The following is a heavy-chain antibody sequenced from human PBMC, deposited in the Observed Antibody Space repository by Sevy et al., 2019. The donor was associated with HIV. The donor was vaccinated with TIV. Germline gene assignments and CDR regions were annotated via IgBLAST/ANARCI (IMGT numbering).Heavy chain of an antibody. CDR1: GFTFSTYA. CDR2: ISGSGGDT. V-gene: IGHV3-23*01. D-gene: IGHD3-22*01. J-gene: IGHJ6*02. Sequence: GGSLRLSCAASGFTFSTYAMSWVRQAPGKGLEWVSVISGSGGDTYYADSVKGRFSISGDNSKNTLYLQMSRLRAEDRAVYYCAKDAYYYDSSGYSMSQWYYGMDVWGQGTTVTVSS. CDR3: AKDAYYYDSSGYSMSQWYYGMDV.